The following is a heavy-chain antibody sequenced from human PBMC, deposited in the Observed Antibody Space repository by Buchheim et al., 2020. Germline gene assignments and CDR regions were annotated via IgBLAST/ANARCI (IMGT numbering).Heavy chain of an antibody. CDR1: GGSISSYY. CDR2: IYYSGST. Sequence: QVQLQESGPGLVKPSETLSLTCTVSGGSISSYYWSWIRQPPGKGLEWIGYIYYSGSTNYNPSLKSRVTISVDTSKNQFPLKLSSVTAADTAVYYCARGAYAEGFDYWGQGTL. D-gene: IGHD2-2*01. J-gene: IGHJ4*02. CDR3: ARGAYAEGFDY. V-gene: IGHV4-59*01.